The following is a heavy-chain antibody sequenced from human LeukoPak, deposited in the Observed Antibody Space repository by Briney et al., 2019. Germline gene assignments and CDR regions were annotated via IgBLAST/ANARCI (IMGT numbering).Heavy chain of an antibody. CDR3: ARVGSSSSWGTDWFDP. J-gene: IGHJ5*02. CDR1: GGTFSSYA. Sequence: SVNVSCKASGGTFSSYAISWVRQAPGQGLEWMGGIIPIFGTANYAQKFQGRVTITADESTSTAYMELSSLRSEDTAVYYCARVGSSSSWGTDWFDPWGQGTLVTVSS. CDR2: IIPIFGTA. D-gene: IGHD6-6*01. V-gene: IGHV1-69*13.